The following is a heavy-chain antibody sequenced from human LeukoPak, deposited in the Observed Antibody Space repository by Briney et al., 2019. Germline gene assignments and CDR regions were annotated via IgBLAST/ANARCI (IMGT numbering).Heavy chain of an antibody. CDR2: ISIHNGNT. CDR3: ARSSKQWLDY. Sequence: GASVKVSCKASVYTFADYGISWVRQAPGQGLERMGWISIHNGNTNAQKFQGRVTLTTDTSTSTAYLELRSLTSDDTAVYYCARSSKQWLDYWGQGTLVTVSS. J-gene: IGHJ4*02. D-gene: IGHD6-19*01. V-gene: IGHV1-18*01. CDR1: VYTFADYG.